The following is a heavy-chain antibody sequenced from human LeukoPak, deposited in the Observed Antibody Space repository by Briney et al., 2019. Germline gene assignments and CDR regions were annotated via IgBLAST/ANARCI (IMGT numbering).Heavy chain of an antibody. CDR3: AKDRGEQWLVTSFDY. J-gene: IGHJ4*02. Sequence: PGGSLRLSCAASGFTFSSYGIHWVRQAPGKGLEWVAVISYDGSNKYYVDSVKGRLTISRDNSKNTLYLQMNSLRDEDTAVYYCAKDRGEQWLVTSFDYWGQGTLVTVSS. V-gene: IGHV3-30*18. D-gene: IGHD6-19*01. CDR1: GFTFSSYG. CDR2: ISYDGSNK.